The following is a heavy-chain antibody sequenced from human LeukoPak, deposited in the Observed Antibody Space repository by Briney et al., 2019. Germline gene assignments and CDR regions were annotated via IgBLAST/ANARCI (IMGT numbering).Heavy chain of an antibody. Sequence: SETLSLTCTVSGGSIRSSSYYWGWIRQPPGKGLEWIGSIYYSGSTYYNASLKSRVTISVDTSKNQFSLKLSSVTAADTAVYYCARGGGSSGWYNDYWGQGTLVTVSS. D-gene: IGHD6-19*01. V-gene: IGHV4-39*07. CDR1: GGSIRSSSYY. J-gene: IGHJ4*02. CDR2: IYYSGST. CDR3: ARGGGSSGWYNDY.